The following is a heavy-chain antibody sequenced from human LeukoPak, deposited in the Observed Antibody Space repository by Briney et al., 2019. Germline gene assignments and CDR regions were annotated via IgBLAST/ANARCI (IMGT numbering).Heavy chain of an antibody. D-gene: IGHD5-12*01. CDR3: AKPASVATIGRFFYDY. Sequence: PGGSLRLSCAASGFTFSSYAMSWVRQAPGKGLEWVSATSGSGGSTYYADSVKGRFTISRDHSKNTLYLQMNSLRAEDTAVYYCAKPASVATIGRFFYDYWGQGTLVTVSS. J-gene: IGHJ4*02. CDR1: GFTFSSYA. V-gene: IGHV3-23*01. CDR2: TSGSGGST.